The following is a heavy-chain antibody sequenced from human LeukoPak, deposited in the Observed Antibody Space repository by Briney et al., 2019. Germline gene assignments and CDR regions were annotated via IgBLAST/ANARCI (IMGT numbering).Heavy chain of an antibody. V-gene: IGHV3-21*01. CDR2: ISSSNSYI. CDR1: GFTFSTYS. J-gene: IGHJ6*04. Sequence: GRSLRLSCAASGFTFSTYSMNWVRQAPGKGLEWVSSISSSNSYIYYADSVKGRFTFSRDNAKNSLYLQMNSLRAEDTAVYYCAELGITMIGGVWGKGTTVTISS. D-gene: IGHD3-10*02. CDR3: AELGITMIGGV.